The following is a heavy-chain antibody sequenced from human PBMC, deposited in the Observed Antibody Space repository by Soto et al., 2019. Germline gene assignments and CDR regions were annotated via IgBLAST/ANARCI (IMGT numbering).Heavy chain of an antibody. Sequence: PSGHLSPTCTVSDGSISSGDYYWSWIRQPPGKGLEWIGYIYYSGSTYYNPSLKRRVTISVDTSKNQFSLKLSSVTAADTAVYYCARDNIVGILHGGMDVWGKGTTVAV. J-gene: IGHJ6*04. D-gene: IGHD3-9*01. V-gene: IGHV4-30-4*01. CDR3: ARDNIVGILHGGMDV. CDR1: DGSISSGDYY. CDR2: IYYSGST.